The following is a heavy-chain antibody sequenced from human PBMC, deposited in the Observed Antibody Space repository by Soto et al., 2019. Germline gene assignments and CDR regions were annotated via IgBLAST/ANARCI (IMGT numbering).Heavy chain of an antibody. CDR2: IYYSGST. D-gene: IGHD3-10*01. J-gene: IGHJ5*02. CDR3: ARSTRDAYYGSGSPRGHWFDP. V-gene: IGHV4-31*03. CDR1: CGSIDSGCFY. Sequence: PSETPSLTRTFSCGSIDSGCFYLSWIRQHPVKGLEWVGYIYYSGSTYYNPSLKSRVTISVDTSKNQFSLKLSSVTAADTAVYYCARSTRDAYYGSGSPRGHWFDPWGQGTLLTVHS.